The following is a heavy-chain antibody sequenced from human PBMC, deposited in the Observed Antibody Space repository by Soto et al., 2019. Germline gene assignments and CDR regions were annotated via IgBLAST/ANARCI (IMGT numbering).Heavy chain of an antibody. CDR1: GYTFTSYD. Sequence: ASVKVSCKASGYTFTSYDINWVRQATGQGLEWMGWMNPNSGNTGYAQKFQGRVTMTRNTSISTAYMELSSLRSEDTAVYYCARALSSGSYYKKSAFDIWGQGTMVTVSS. CDR2: MNPNSGNT. CDR3: ARALSSGSYYKKSAFDI. V-gene: IGHV1-8*01. D-gene: IGHD3-10*01. J-gene: IGHJ3*02.